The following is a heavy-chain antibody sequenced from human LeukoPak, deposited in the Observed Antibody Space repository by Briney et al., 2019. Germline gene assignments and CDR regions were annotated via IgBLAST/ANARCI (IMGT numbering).Heavy chain of an antibody. D-gene: IGHD4-23*01. CDR2: IWYDGSNK. V-gene: IGHV3-33*01. Sequence: GGSLRLSCAASGFTFSSYGMHWVRQAPGKGLEWAAVIWYDGSNKYYADSVKGRFTISRDNSKNTLYLQMNSLRAEDTAVYYCARGADTVVTDLSWFDPWGQGTLVTVSS. CDR1: GFTFSSYG. J-gene: IGHJ5*02. CDR3: ARGADTVVTDLSWFDP.